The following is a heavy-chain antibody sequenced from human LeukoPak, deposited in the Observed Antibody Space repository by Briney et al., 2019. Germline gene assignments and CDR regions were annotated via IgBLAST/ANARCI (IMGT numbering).Heavy chain of an antibody. CDR1: GYSISSGYY. J-gene: IGHJ6*03. CDR2: IYTTGST. Sequence: PSETLSLTCTVSGYSISSGYYWGWIRQPPGKGLEWIGRIYTTGSTNYNPSLKSRLTISVDTSKNQFSLKLRSVTAADTAVYYCARIKCGGDCRGYYYYHMDVWGKGTTVTISS. D-gene: IGHD2-21*02. CDR3: ARIKCGGDCRGYYYYHMDV. V-gene: IGHV4-38-2*02.